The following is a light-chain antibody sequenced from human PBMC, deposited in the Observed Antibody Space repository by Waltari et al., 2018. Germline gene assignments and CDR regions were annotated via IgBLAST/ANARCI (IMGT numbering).Light chain of an antibody. CDR3: MQALQTPIT. J-gene: IGKJ5*01. Sequence: IVMTQSPLSLPVTPGEPASISSRPSQSLLHSNGYNYLDWYLQKPGQSPQLLIYLGSNRASGVPDRFSGSGSGTDFTLKISRVEAEDVGVYYCMQALQTPITFGQGTRLEIK. CDR2: LGS. CDR1: QSLLHSNGYNY. V-gene: IGKV2-28*01.